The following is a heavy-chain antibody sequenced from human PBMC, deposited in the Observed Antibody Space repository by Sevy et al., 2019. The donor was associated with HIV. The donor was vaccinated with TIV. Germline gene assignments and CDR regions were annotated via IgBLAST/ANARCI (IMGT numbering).Heavy chain of an antibody. CDR2: ISSSSSTI. J-gene: IGHJ4*02. Sequence: GGSLRLSCAASGFTFSSYSMNWVRQAPGKGLEWVSYISSSSSTIYYADSVKGRFTISRDNAKNSLYVQMNSLRAEDTAVYYCARGFFPIAARPGGSTFDYWGQGTLVTVSS. V-gene: IGHV3-48*01. CDR1: GFTFSSYS. D-gene: IGHD6-6*01. CDR3: ARGFFPIAARPGGSTFDY.